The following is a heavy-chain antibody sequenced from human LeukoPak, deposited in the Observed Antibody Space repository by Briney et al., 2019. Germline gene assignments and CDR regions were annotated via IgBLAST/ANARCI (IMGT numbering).Heavy chain of an antibody. J-gene: IGHJ4*02. CDR2: INHSGST. Sequence: PSETLSLTCAVYGVSFSGYYWRWIRHPPGKGLEWIGEINHSGSTSYNPSLKSRVTISVDTSKNQFSLKLSSVTAADTAVYYCARAGLWFGEPNFDYWGQGTLVTVSS. D-gene: IGHD3-10*01. V-gene: IGHV4-34*01. CDR1: GVSFSGYY. CDR3: ARAGLWFGEPNFDY.